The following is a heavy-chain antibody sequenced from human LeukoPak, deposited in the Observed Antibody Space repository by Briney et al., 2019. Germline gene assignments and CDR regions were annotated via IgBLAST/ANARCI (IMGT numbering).Heavy chain of an antibody. CDR3: ARDYDFWSGFFDY. Sequence: PGGSLRLSCAASGFAFSSQAMHWVRQAPGKGLVWVSRINSDGSSTSYADSVKGRFTISRDNAKNTLSLQMNSLRAEDTAVYYCARDYDFWSGFFDYWGQGTLVTVSS. CDR1: GFAFSSQA. D-gene: IGHD3-3*01. J-gene: IGHJ4*02. CDR2: INSDGSST. V-gene: IGHV3-74*01.